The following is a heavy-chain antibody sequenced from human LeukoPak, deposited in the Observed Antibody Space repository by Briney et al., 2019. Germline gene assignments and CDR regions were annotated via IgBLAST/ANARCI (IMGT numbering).Heavy chain of an antibody. D-gene: IGHD2-2*01. Sequence: GGSLRLSCSASGFFFSRSSMNWVRQAPGKGLEWVSSISSSSSYIYYTDSVKGRFTISRDNAKNSLYLQMNSLRAEDTAIYYCAGGPAANDAFDIWGQGTMVTVSS. CDR1: GFFFSRSS. CDR3: AGGPAANDAFDI. V-gene: IGHV3-21*01. CDR2: ISSSSSYI. J-gene: IGHJ3*02.